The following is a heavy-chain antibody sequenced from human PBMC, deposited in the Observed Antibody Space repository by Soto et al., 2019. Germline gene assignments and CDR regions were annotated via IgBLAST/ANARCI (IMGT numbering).Heavy chain of an antibody. CDR2: ISYDGSNK. J-gene: IGHJ6*02. CDR1: GFTFSSYA. CDR3: ARDRGRYYYDSSGYYSDYGMDV. D-gene: IGHD3-22*01. V-gene: IGHV3-30-3*01. Sequence: GESLKISCAASGFTFSSYAMHWVRQAPGKGLEWVAVISYDGSNKYYADSVKGRFTISRDNSKNTLYLQMNSLRAEDTAVYYCARDRGRYYYDSSGYYSDYGMDVWGQGTTVTVSS.